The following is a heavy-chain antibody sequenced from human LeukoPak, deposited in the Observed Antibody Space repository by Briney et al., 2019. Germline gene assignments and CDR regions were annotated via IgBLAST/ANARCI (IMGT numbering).Heavy chain of an antibody. CDR2: LSPTGSF. CDR3: ARALGDNQAFDI. V-gene: IGHV4-4*07. D-gene: IGHD2-21*01. Sequence: SETLSLTCIVSGGSITSYSWGWIRQPAGKGLEWIGRLSPTGSFTYSPSLKSRVTMSVDTSKNHFSLRLNSVTAADTAVYYCARALGDNQAFDIWGQGTVVTVSS. J-gene: IGHJ3*02. CDR1: GGSITSYS.